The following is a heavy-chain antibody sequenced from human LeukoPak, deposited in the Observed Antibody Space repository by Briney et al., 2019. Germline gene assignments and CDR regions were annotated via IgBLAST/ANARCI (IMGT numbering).Heavy chain of an antibody. CDR2: ISYDGSNK. D-gene: IGHD1-26*01. V-gene: IGHV3-30*18. J-gene: IGHJ3*02. CDR3: AKALVGATGRDAFDI. Sequence: HPGRSLRLSCAASGFTFSSYGMHWVRQAPGKGLEWVAVISYDGSNKYYADSVKGRFTISRDNSKNTLYLQMSSLRAEDTAVYYCAKALVGATGRDAFDIWGQGTMVTVSS. CDR1: GFTFSSYG.